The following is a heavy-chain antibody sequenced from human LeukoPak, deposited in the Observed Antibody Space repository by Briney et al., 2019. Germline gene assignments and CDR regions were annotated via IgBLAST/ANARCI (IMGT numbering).Heavy chain of an antibody. CDR2: MNPNSGNT. Sequence: ASVKVSCKASGYTFTSYDINWVRQATGQGLEWMGWMNPNSGNTGYAQKFQRRVTITRNTSISTAYMELSSLRSEDTAVYYCARGGRGYYDFWSGYHEYNWFDPWGQGTLVTVSS. V-gene: IGHV1-8*03. CDR3: ARGGRGYYDFWSGYHEYNWFDP. J-gene: IGHJ5*02. D-gene: IGHD3-3*01. CDR1: GYTFTSYD.